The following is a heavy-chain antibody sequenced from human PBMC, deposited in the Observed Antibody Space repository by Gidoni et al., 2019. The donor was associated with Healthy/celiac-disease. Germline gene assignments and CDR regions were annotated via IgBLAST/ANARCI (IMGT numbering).Heavy chain of an antibody. CDR1: GFTFSTYG. D-gene: IGHD5-12*01. CDR3: AREYMVTTNNVSPWFDP. V-gene: IGHV3-33*01. J-gene: IGHJ5*02. CDR2: IWYDGSNK. Sequence: QVQLVESGGGVVQPGRSLRLSCASSGFTFSTYGMHWVRQAPGKGLEWVAVIWYDGSNKYYADSVKGRFTISRDNFKNTLYLQMNSLRAEDTAVYYCAREYMVTTNNVSPWFDPWGQGTLVTVSS.